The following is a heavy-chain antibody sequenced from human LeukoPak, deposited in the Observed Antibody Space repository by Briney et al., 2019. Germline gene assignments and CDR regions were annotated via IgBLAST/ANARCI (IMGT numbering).Heavy chain of an antibody. J-gene: IGHJ6*02. CDR2: IKPDGSEK. CDR3: ARFGVPYGVDV. V-gene: IGHV3-7*04. Sequence: GGSLRLSCAASGFTFSTYWMSWVRQAPGKGLEWVANIKPDGSEKDYVDSLKGRFTISRDNAKNSLYLQVNSLRAEDTAVYYCARFGVPYGVDVWGQGTTVTVSS. D-gene: IGHD3-16*01. CDR1: GFTFSTYW.